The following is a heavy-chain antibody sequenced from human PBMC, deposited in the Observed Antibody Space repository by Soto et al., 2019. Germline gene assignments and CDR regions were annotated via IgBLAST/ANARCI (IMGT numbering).Heavy chain of an antibody. CDR3: VRENYYYGMDV. Sequence: EVQLVESGGGLVQPGGSLRLSCAASGFTVSTDWMYWVRQAPGKGLEWVSVIRSGGNTYYADSVEDRFTISRDNSKNTVYLQMNSLRAEDTAVYYCVRENYYYGMDVWGQGTTVTVSS. V-gene: IGHV3-66*01. J-gene: IGHJ6*02. CDR1: GFTVSTDW. CDR2: IRSGGNT.